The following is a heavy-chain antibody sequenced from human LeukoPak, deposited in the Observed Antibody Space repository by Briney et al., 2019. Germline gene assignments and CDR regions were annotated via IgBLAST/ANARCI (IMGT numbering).Heavy chain of an antibody. J-gene: IGHJ2*01. Sequence: PGRSLRLSCAASGFTFSSYGMHWVRQAPGKGLEWVAVIWFDGSNNYYVDSVKGRFTISRDNSENTLYLQMNSLRADDMAVYYWARAPSLFFYNSSGYYNGYFDLWGRGTLVTVSS. V-gene: IGHV3-33*08. CDR3: ARAPSLFFYNSSGYYNGYFDL. CDR1: GFTFSSYG. CDR2: IWFDGSNN. D-gene: IGHD3-22*01.